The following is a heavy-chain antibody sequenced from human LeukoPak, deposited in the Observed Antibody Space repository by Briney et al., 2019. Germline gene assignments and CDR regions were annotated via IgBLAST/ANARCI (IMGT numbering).Heavy chain of an antibody. V-gene: IGHV3-21*01. J-gene: IGHJ4*02. D-gene: IGHD5-18*01. CDR2: ISSSSSYI. Sequence: KPGGSLRLSCAASGFTFSSYSINWVRQAPGKGLEWVSSISSSSSYIYYEDSVKGRFTISRDNAKNSLYLQMNSLRAEDTAVYYCARPKNRGYSYGYDYWGQGTLVTVSS. CDR3: ARPKNRGYSYGYDY. CDR1: GFTFSSYS.